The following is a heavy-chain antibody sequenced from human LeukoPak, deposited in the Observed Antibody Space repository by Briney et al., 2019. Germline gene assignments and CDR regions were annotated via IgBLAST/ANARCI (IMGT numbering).Heavy chain of an antibody. CDR2: IKPDGSDK. CDR1: GFTFSSYA. V-gene: IGHV3-7*01. Sequence: GGSLRLSCAASGFTFSSYAMHWVRQAPGKGLEWVANIKPDGSDKAYVDSVKGRFTISRDNTKNSLYLQMSSLRAEDTAVYYCARAMTWGQGTLVSVSS. J-gene: IGHJ5*02. CDR3: ARAMT.